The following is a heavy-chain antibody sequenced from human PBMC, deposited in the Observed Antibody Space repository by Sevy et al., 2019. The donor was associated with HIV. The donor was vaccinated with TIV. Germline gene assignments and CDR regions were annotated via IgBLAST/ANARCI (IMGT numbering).Heavy chain of an antibody. CDR2: ISYDGSNK. CDR3: ANSRPYCSGGSCYSDDAFDI. CDR1: GFTFSSYG. J-gene: IGHJ3*02. Sequence: GGSVRLSCAASGFTFSSYGMHWVRQAPGKGLEWVAVISYDGSNKYYADSVKGRFTISRDNSKNTLYLQMNSLRAEDTAVYYCANSRPYCSGGSCYSDDAFDIWGQGTMVTVSS. V-gene: IGHV3-30*18. D-gene: IGHD2-15*01.